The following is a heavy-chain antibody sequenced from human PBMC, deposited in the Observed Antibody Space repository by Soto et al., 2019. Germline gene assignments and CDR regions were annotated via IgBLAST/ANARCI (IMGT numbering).Heavy chain of an antibody. J-gene: IGHJ5*02. D-gene: IGHD6-13*01. Sequence: QVPLQQWGAGLLKPSETLSLTCAVYGGSFSGYYWSWIRQPPGKGLEWIGEINHSGSTNYNPSLKSRVTISVDTSKNQFSLKLSSVTAADTAVYYCAREQQPANWFDPWGQGTLVTVSS. CDR1: GGSFSGYY. CDR2: INHSGST. CDR3: AREQQPANWFDP. V-gene: IGHV4-34*01.